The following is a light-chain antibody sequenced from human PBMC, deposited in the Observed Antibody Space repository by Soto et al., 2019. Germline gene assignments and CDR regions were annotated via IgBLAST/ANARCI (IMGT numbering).Light chain of an antibody. Sequence: DIQMTQSPSTLSASVGDRVTITCRASQSISSWLAWYQQKPGKAPKLLIYDASSLESGVPSRFSGSGSGTEFTLTISSLQHDYFATYYCQQYGTFGPGTKVDIK. CDR2: DAS. J-gene: IGKJ3*01. CDR1: QSISSW. V-gene: IGKV1-5*01. CDR3: QQYGT.